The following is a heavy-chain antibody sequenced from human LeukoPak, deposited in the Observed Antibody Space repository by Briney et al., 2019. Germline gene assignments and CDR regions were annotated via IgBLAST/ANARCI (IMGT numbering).Heavy chain of an antibody. D-gene: IGHD5-18*01. Sequence: SQTLSLTCAISADSVSSNSVAWNWIRQSPSRGLEWLGRIYYRSKWYNDYAVSVESRITINPDTTKNRFSLQLNSVTPEDTAVYYCARERGGNNYGYVFDYWGQGTLVTVSS. CDR3: ARERGGNNYGYVFDY. V-gene: IGHV6-1*01. CDR1: ADSVSSNSVA. J-gene: IGHJ4*02. CDR2: IYYRSKWYN.